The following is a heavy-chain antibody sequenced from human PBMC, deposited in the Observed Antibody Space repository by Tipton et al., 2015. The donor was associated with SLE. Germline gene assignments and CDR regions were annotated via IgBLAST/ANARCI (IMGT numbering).Heavy chain of an antibody. V-gene: IGHV3-23*03. CDR3: AKDSHYYGSGSYGY. Sequence: SLRLSCAASGFTFSSYAMSWVRQAPGKGLEWVSVIYSGGSTYYADSVKGRFTISRDNSKNTLYPQMNSLRAEDTAVYYCAKDSHYYGSGSYGYWGQGTLVTVSS. CDR2: IYSGGST. CDR1: GFTFSSYA. D-gene: IGHD3-10*01. J-gene: IGHJ4*02.